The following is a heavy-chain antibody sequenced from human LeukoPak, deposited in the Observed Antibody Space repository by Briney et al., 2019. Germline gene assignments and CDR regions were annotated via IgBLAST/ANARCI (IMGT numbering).Heavy chain of an antibody. CDR3: ARANFLYCSSTTCLFDY. CDR1: GYTSTDYY. V-gene: IGHV1-2*02. CDR2: TNPNDGGT. J-gene: IGHJ4*02. Sequence: ASVKVSCNASGYTSTDYYMPWLRHPPGQGIELMGWTNPNDGGTNYAQKFQGRVTMTRDTSISTAHMEVSRLRSDDTAVYYCARANFLYCSSTTCLFDYWGQGTLVTVSS. D-gene: IGHD2-2*01.